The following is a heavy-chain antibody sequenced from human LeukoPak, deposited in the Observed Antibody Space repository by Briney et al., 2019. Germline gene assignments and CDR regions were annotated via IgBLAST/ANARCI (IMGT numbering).Heavy chain of an antibody. CDR3: TRPNEVGATGY. V-gene: IGHV3-73*01. Sequence: GGSLRLSCAASGFTFSGSAMHWVRQASGKGLEWVGRIRSKANSYATAYAASVKGRFTISRDDSKNTAYLQMNSLKTEDTAVYYCTRPNEVGATGYWGQGTLVTVSS. J-gene: IGHJ4*02. CDR2: IRSKANSYAT. CDR1: GFTFSGSA. D-gene: IGHD1-26*01.